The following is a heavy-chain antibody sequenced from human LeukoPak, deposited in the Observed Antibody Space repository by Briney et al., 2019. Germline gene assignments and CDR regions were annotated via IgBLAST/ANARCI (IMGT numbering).Heavy chain of an antibody. CDR1: GFTFSDYA. J-gene: IGHJ4*02. D-gene: IGHD4-17*01. CDR2: AAHDEVGK. V-gene: IGHV3-30*18. CDR3: AKDRGYGEHEPFES. Sequence: GRSLRLSCVGSGFTFSDYAIHWVRQAPGKGLEWVAVAAHDEVGKQFADSVKGRFTLSRDNSGDSVHLQMNRLRDEDTGVYYCAKDRGYGEHEPFESWGQGSLVTVSS.